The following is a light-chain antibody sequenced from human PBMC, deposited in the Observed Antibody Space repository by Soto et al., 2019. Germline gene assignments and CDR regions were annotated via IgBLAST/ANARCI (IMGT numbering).Light chain of an antibody. CDR2: AAS. CDR3: QQSYSTSAWT. J-gene: IGKJ1*01. Sequence: DIQMTQSPSSLSASVGDRVTITCRASQSISSYLNWYQQKPGKAPKLLIYAASSLQSGVPSRFSGSGSGTDFTLTISSLQPEDFANYYCQQSYSTSAWTFGQGTKVDIK. CDR1: QSISSY. V-gene: IGKV1-39*01.